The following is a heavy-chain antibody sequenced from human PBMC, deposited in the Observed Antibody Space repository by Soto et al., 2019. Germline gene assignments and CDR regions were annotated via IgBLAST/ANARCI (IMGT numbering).Heavy chain of an antibody. CDR3: ARSPDLDSSGCNN. CDR2: INPNSGGT. Sequence: RASVKVSCKASGYTFTGYYMHWVRQAPGQGLEWMGWINPNSGGTNYAQKFQGRVTMTRDTSISTAYMELSRLRSDDTAVYYCARSPDLDSSGCNNWGQGTLVTVSS. CDR1: GYTFTGYY. J-gene: IGHJ4*02. V-gene: IGHV1-2*02. D-gene: IGHD3-22*01.